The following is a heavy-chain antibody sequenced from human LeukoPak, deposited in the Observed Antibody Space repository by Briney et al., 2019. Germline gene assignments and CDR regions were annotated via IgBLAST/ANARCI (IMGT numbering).Heavy chain of an antibody. CDR3: ASGTEAAGTMGV. V-gene: IGHV1-2*06. CDR1: GYTFTDYY. Sequence: ASVTLSCKASGYTFTDYYIHWVRQAPGQGLEWIGRVHTDTGDANYDKKFKGRVTMTRDTSVTSAYMEFKSLRSDDTAVYYCASGTEAAGTMGVWGKGTTVTISS. CDR2: VHTDTGDA. J-gene: IGHJ6*03. D-gene: IGHD6-13*01.